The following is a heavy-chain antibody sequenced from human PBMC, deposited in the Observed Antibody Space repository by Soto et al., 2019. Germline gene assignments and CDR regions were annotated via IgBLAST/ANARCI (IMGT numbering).Heavy chain of an antibody. D-gene: IGHD3-22*01. Sequence: PSETLCLTCAVYGGSFSGYYWSWIRQPPGKGLEWIGEINHSGSTNYNPSLKSRVTISVDKHKNQFSLKLSSVTAADTAVCYCASARIVVVSRRRYLDHWGQGTLVTVSS. V-gene: IGHV4-34*01. CDR1: GGSFSGYY. CDR2: INHSGST. CDR3: ASARIVVVSRRRYLDH. J-gene: IGHJ4*01.